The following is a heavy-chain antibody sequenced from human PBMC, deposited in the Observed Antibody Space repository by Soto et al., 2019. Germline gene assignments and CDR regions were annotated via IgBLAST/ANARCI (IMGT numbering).Heavy chain of an antibody. CDR2: INSGGNT. CDR1: GGSISSSNW. V-gene: IGHV3-53*01. J-gene: IGHJ3*01. Sequence: PSETLSLTCAVSGGSISSSNWWSWVRQPPGKGLEWVSAINSGGNTYYADSVKGRFTISRDNSKNTVYLQMNSLRAEDTALFYCATAYYYGSGSYSAFDVWGQGTMVTVSS. D-gene: IGHD3-10*01. CDR3: ATAYYYGSGSYSAFDV.